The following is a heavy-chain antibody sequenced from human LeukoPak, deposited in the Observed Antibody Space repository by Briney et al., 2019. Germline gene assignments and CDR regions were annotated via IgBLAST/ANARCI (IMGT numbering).Heavy chain of an antibody. CDR3: ARASLGSGNYGRYFDF. CDR2: INHSGST. V-gene: IGHV4-34*01. J-gene: IGHJ4*02. Sequence: SETLSLTCAVYGGSFSGYYWSWIRQPPGKGLEWIGEINHSGSTNYNPSLKSRVTISVDTSKNQFSLKLNSVTAADTAVYYCARASLGSGNYGRYFDFWGQGTLVTVSS. CDR1: GGSFSGYY. D-gene: IGHD3-10*01.